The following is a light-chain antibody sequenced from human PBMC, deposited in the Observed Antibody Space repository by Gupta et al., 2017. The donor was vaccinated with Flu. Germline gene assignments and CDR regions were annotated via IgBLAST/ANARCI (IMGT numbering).Light chain of an antibody. J-gene: IGKJ4*01. CDR1: QSVSSN. CDR3: QRGAT. Sequence: EIVMTQSPATLSVSPGERATLSCRASQSVSSNLAWYQQKPGQAPRLLIYGASARATGIPARFSGSGSGTEFTLTISSLQSEDFAVYCCQRGATFGGGTKVEIK. V-gene: IGKV3-15*01. CDR2: GAS.